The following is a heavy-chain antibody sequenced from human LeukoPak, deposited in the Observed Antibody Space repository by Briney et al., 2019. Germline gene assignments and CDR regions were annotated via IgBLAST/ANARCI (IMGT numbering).Heavy chain of an antibody. D-gene: IGHD1-26*01. V-gene: IGHV1-69*05. Sequence: GASVKVSCKASGGTFSSYAISWVRQAPGQGLEWIGGIIPIFGTANYAQKFQGRVTITTDTSTSTAYMELRSLRSDDTAVYYCARGYSGGYLWWFDPWGQGTLVTVSS. CDR1: GGTFSSYA. CDR3: ARGYSGGYLWWFDP. CDR2: IIPIFGTA. J-gene: IGHJ5*02.